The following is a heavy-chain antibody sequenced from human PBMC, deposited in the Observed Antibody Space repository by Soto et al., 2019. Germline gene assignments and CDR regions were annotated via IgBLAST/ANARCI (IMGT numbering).Heavy chain of an antibody. CDR2: IHYGGNT. V-gene: IGHV4-30-4*08. CDR3: ARDQGYHYDS. Sequence: QVQLQESGPGLVKPSQTVSLTCTVSGGSISSGNDYWSWIRQPPGKGLEWIGYIHYGGNTNYNPSLXXRLTMSLDTSKIQFSLKLSSVTAADTAVYYCARDQGYHYDSWGQGILVTVSS. J-gene: IGHJ5*01. CDR1: GGSISSGNDY. D-gene: IGHD2-15*01.